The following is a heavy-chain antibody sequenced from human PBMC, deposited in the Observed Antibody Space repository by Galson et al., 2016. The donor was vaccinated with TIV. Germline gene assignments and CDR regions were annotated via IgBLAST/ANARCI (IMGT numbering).Heavy chain of an antibody. CDR3: ARDSSGWSFDY. Sequence: SLRLSCAASGITSRSYWLSWVRQAPGKGLEWVGNIKEDGTEKYYVDSVKGRFTISRDNNAKNSLYLQMNSLRDEDTAVYYCARDSSGWSFDYWGQGTLVTVSS. J-gene: IGHJ4*02. D-gene: IGHD6-19*01. CDR1: GITSRSYW. CDR2: IKEDGTEK. V-gene: IGHV3-7*01.